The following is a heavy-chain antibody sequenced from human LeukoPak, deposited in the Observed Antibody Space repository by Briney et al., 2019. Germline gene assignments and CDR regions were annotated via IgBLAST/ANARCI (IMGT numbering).Heavy chain of an antibody. CDR1: GYSFTGYF. Sequence: EASVTVSCKASGYSFTGYFMHWVRQAPGQGLEWMGWINPNNGGTNFAQKFQYRITLTKDTSISTAYMQLRALTSDDTAMYYCARDPTGDMPAFDIWGQGTMVAVSS. J-gene: IGHJ3*02. CDR2: INPNNGGT. CDR3: ARDPTGDMPAFDI. D-gene: IGHD7-27*01. V-gene: IGHV1-2*02.